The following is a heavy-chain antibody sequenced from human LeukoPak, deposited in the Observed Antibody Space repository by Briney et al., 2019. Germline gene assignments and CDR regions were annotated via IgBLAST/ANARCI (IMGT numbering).Heavy chain of an antibody. J-gene: IGHJ4*02. CDR3: ARSPQDHGGNCFNH. CDR2: INPGNGAT. CDR1: GYAFTTYD. V-gene: IGHV1-8*01. Sequence: ASVKVSCKASGYAFTTYDINWVRQAPGQGLEWMAWINPGNGATGYAQTFQDRITVISDTSTDTVYMELASLTSNDTATYYCARSPQDHGGNCFNHWGLGSLVTVSS. D-gene: IGHD4-23*01.